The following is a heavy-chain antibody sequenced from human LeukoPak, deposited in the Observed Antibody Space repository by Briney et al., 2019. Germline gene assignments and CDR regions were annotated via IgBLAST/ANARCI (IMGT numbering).Heavy chain of an antibody. D-gene: IGHD6-13*01. CDR3: ARAHSSSWYMHY. Sequence: SETLSLTCTVSGGSVSSESYYWSWIRQPPGKGLEWIGYIYYSGSTNYNPSLKSRVTISVDTSENQLSLKLRSVTAADTAVYYCARAHSSSWYMHYWGQGTLVTVSS. J-gene: IGHJ4*02. CDR1: GGSVSSESYY. CDR2: IYYSGST. V-gene: IGHV4-61*01.